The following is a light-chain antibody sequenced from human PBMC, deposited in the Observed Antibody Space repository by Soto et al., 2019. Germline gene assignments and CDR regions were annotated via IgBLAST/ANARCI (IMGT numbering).Light chain of an antibody. Sequence: DIQMTQSPSSVSASVGDRVTITCRASQDISGWLAWFQQKPGKAPNLLIYAASILQSGVPSRFSGSGSGTDFTLTITYLQPEDFATYYFQQANSFPWTFGQGTKVEL. J-gene: IGKJ1*01. V-gene: IGKV1D-12*01. CDR1: QDISGW. CDR3: QQANSFPWT. CDR2: AAS.